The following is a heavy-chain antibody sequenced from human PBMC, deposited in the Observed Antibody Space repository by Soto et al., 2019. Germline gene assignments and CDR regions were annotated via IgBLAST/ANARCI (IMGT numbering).Heavy chain of an antibody. Sequence: SETLXLTWTVSGGSINSDYWSWIRQPPGKGLEWIGYISHTGSTSYSPSLKNRVTLSVDTSKNQFSLKLKSVTAADTALYYCATLAPQYYYGMDVWGQGTTVTVSS. J-gene: IGHJ6*02. D-gene: IGHD3-16*01. CDR2: ISHTGST. CDR3: ATLAPQYYYGMDV. CDR1: GGSINSDY. V-gene: IGHV4-59*08.